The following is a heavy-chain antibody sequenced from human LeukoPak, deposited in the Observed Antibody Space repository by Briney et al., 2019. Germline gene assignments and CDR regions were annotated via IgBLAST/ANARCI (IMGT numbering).Heavy chain of an antibody. Sequence: GASVKVSCKASGYTFNRNAINWVRQAPGQGLEWMGIINPSGGSTSYAQKFQGRVTMTRDMSTSTVYMELSSLRSEDTAVYYCARESGPWGQGTLVTVSS. CDR3: ARESGP. D-gene: IGHD6-25*01. V-gene: IGHV1-46*02. J-gene: IGHJ5*02. CDR1: GYTFNRNA. CDR2: INPSGGST.